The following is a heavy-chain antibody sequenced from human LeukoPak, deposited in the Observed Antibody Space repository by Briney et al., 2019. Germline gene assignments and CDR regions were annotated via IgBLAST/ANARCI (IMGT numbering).Heavy chain of an antibody. Sequence: GGSLRLSCAASGFTFSDYNMNWVRQAPGKSLEWVSSITSDSRYKYYVDSVRGRFTISRDNAKNTLYLQMNGLRAEDTAVYYCARGPRCSSTSCYAYYPPDAFDIWGQGTMVTVSS. V-gene: IGHV3-21*01. D-gene: IGHD2-2*01. CDR3: ARGPRCSSTSCYAYYPPDAFDI. J-gene: IGHJ3*02. CDR2: ITSDSRYK. CDR1: GFTFSDYN.